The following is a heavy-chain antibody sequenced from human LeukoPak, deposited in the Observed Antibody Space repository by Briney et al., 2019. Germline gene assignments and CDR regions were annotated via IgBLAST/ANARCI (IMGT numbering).Heavy chain of an antibody. CDR1: GGSFSGYT. Sequence: SETLSLTCAFCGGSFSGYTWGGIRQPPGKGLEWVGEINHSGSTNYNPSLKSRVTISVDTSKNQFSLKLSSVTAADTAVYYCARGNSSRGYSYGPSTYGMDVWGQGTTVTVSS. CDR2: INHSGST. J-gene: IGHJ6*02. V-gene: IGHV4-34*01. CDR3: ARGNSSRGYSYGPSTYGMDV. D-gene: IGHD5-18*01.